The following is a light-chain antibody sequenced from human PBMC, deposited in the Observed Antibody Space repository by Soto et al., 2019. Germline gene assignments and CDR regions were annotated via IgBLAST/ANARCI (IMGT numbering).Light chain of an antibody. CDR3: QQYGSSPV. CDR2: GAS. V-gene: IGKV3-20*01. Sequence: EIVLTQSPGTLSLSPGERATLSCRASQSVSSSYLAWYKQKPGQAPRRLIYGASSMATGIPDRFSGSGSGTDFTLTISRLEPEDFAVYDCQQYGSSPVFGQGTKLEIK. CDR1: QSVSSSY. J-gene: IGKJ2*01.